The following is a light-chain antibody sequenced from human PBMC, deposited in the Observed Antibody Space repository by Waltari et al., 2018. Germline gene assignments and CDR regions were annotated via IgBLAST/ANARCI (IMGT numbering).Light chain of an antibody. Sequence: QSALTQPRSVSGSPGQSVTISCTGTSSDVGANNFVSWYQHHPDKAPKLIIYDITKRPSGGTDRLSGSKAGNTASLTISGLQAEDEADYYCCSCVGRNIYWVFGGGTKLTVL. V-gene: IGLV2-11*01. J-gene: IGLJ3*02. CDR1: SSDVGANNF. CDR3: CSCVGRNIYWV. CDR2: DIT.